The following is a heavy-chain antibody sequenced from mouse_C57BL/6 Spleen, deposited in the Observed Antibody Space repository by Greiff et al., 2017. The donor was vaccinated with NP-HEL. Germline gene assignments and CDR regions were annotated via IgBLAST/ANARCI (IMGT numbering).Heavy chain of an antibody. CDR1: GYAFSSSW. J-gene: IGHJ1*03. V-gene: IGHV1-82*01. Sequence: VQLQQSGPELVKPGASVKISCKASGYAFSSSWMNWVKQRPGKGLEWIGRIYPGDGDTNYNGKFKGKATLTADKSSSTAYMQLSSLTSEDSAVYFCAIYDGYYRYFDVWGTGTTVTVSS. D-gene: IGHD2-3*01. CDR3: AIYDGYYRYFDV. CDR2: IYPGDGDT.